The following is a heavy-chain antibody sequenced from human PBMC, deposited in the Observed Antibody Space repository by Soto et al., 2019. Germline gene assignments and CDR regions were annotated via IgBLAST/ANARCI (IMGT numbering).Heavy chain of an antibody. Sequence: EVQLVESGGGLVQPGGSLRLSCAASGFTVSSNYMSWVRQAPGKGLEWVSVIYSGGSTYYADSVKGRFTISRHNSKNTLYLQMNSLRSEDTAVYYCARFRYYLDYLSPYFDYLGQGTLVTVSS. J-gene: IGHJ4*02. V-gene: IGHV3-53*04. CDR1: GFTVSSNY. CDR3: ARFRYYLDYLSPYFDY. D-gene: IGHD3-9*01. CDR2: IYSGGST.